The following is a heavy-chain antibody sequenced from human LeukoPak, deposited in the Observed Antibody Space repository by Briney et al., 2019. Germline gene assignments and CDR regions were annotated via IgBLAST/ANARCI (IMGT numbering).Heavy chain of an antibody. J-gene: IGHJ3*02. D-gene: IGHD3-16*01. CDR1: GGSISSSSYY. Sequence: SETLSLACTVSGGSISSSSYYWGWIRQPPGKGLEWIGSIYYSGSTYYNPSLKSRVTISVDTSKNQFSLKLSSVTAADTAVYYCARVRESLKRAFDIWGQGTMVTVSS. CDR2: IYYSGST. CDR3: ARVRESLKRAFDI. V-gene: IGHV4-39*01.